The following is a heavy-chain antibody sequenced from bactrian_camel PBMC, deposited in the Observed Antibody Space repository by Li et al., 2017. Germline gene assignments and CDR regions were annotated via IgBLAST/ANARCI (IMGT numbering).Heavy chain of an antibody. Sequence: DVQLVESGGGLVQPGGSLRLSCAASGFTFRNHAMNWVRQAPGKGLEWVSVISSGGSTTYYADSVKGRLTISRDNAKNTVYLQMNSLKREDTAVYYCVRRLWNSDYSFGYWGRGTQVTVS. J-gene: IGHJ6*01. CDR2: ISSGGSTT. V-gene: IGHV3S40*01. CDR3: VRRLWNSDYSFGY. D-gene: IGHD4*01. CDR1: GFTFRNHA.